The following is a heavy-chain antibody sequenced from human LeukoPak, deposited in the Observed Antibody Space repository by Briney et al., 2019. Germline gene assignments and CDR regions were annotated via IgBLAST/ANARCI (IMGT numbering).Heavy chain of an antibody. CDR1: GGSISSYY. CDR3: ARESNYDSSGYYYPTDAFDI. CDR2: IYYSGGT. J-gene: IGHJ3*02. V-gene: IGHV4-59*01. Sequence: SETLSLTCTVSGGSISSYYWSWIRQPPGKGLEWIGYIYYSGGTNYNPSLKSRVTISVDTSKNQFSLKLSSVTAADTAVYYCARESNYDSSGYYYPTDAFDIWGQGTMVTVSS. D-gene: IGHD3-22*01.